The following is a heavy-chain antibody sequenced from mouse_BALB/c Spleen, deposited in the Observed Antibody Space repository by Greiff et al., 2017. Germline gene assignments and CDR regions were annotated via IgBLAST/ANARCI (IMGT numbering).Heavy chain of an antibody. CDR2: IDPYNGGT. Sequence: VQLQQSGPELGKPGASVKISCKASGYSFTGYNMYWVKQSHRKSLEWIGYIDPYNGGTSYNQKSKGKATLTVDKSSSTAYMHLNSLTSEDSAIYYCARGGYEGLGDYWGQGTTLTVSS. CDR1: GYSFTGYN. J-gene: IGHJ2*01. V-gene: IGHV1S135*01. CDR3: ARGGYEGLGDY. D-gene: IGHD2-14*01.